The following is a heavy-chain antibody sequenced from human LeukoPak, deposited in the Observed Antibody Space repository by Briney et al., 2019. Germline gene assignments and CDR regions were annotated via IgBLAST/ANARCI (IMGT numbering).Heavy chain of an antibody. Sequence: GGSLRLSCAASGFSISNYGMHWVRQARGKGLEWVAVIWYDGSNEYYADSVKGRFTISRDNSKNTLYLQMNSLTAEDTAVYYCARDGALWGQGTLVTVSS. CDR1: GFSISNYG. V-gene: IGHV3-33*01. CDR3: ARDGAL. CDR2: IWYDGSNE. J-gene: IGHJ4*02. D-gene: IGHD2-15*01.